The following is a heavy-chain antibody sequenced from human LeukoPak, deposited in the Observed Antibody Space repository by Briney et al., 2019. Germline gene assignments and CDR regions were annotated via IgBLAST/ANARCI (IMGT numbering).Heavy chain of an antibody. V-gene: IGHV4-4*07. CDR2: IYTSGST. Sequence: SETLSLTCTVSGGSISSYYWSWIRQPAGKGLEWIGHIYTSGSTKYNPSLKGRVTMSVDTSKNQFSLKLTSVTAADTAVYSCARLAADRTQWSNDASDIWGQGTRVTVSS. CDR3: ARLAADRTQWSNDASDI. J-gene: IGHJ3*02. D-gene: IGHD1-14*01. CDR1: GGSISSYY.